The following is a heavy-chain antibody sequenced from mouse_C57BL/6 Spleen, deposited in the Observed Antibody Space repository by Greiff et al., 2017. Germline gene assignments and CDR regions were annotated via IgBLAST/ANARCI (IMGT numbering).Heavy chain of an antibody. V-gene: IGHV1-52*01. D-gene: IGHD1-1*01. CDR1: GYTFTSYW. J-gene: IGHJ3*01. Sequence: QVQLKQPGAELVRPGSSVKLSCKASGYTFTSYWMHWVKQRPIQGLEWIGNIDPSDSETHYNQKFKDKATLTVDKSSSTAYMQLSSLTSEDSAVYYCALGGITTAPAWFAYWGQGTLVTVSA. CDR3: ALGGITTAPAWFAY. CDR2: IDPSDSET.